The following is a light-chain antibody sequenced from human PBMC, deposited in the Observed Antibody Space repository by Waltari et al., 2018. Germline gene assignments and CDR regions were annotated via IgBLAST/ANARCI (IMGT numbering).Light chain of an antibody. J-gene: IGKJ2*01. CDR3: QQRSSWTPHT. CDR1: QSVGTY. CDR2: DAS. Sequence: EIVLTQSPATLSLSPGETATLSCRASQSVGTYLAWYQQKPCQAPRLLIYDASNRATGIPDRFRGSGSGTDFTLTISSLEPEDFALYYCQQRSSWTPHTFGQGARLEIK. V-gene: IGKV3-11*01.